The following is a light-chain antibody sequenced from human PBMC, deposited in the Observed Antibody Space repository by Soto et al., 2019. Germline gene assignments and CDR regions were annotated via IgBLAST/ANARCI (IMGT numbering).Light chain of an antibody. J-gene: IGKJ4*01. CDR2: DAS. CDR1: QSISSY. CDR3: QQRSNWPLT. Sequence: IVLTQSPATLSLSPWERATLSCRASQSISSYLAWYQHKPGQAPRLLIYDASNRATGIPARFSGSGSGTDFTLTISSLEPEDFAVYYCQQRSNWPLTFGGGTKVDIK. V-gene: IGKV3-11*01.